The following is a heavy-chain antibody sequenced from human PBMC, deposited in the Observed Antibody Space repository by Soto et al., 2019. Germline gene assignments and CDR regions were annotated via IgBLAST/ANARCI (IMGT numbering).Heavy chain of an antibody. D-gene: IGHD3-3*01. CDR3: ARDSDFWSGSLDYYGMDV. J-gene: IGHJ6*02. CDR1: GFTFSHYY. V-gene: IGHV3-11*06. Sequence: PGGSLKLSCASSGFTFSHYYLSWIRRAPGKGIAWVAYISSRSCYTHYADSVKGRLNMSRDNAKNSQYLQMNSLRAEDTAVYYCARDSDFWSGSLDYYGMDVWGQATTVTVSS. CDR2: ISSRSCYT.